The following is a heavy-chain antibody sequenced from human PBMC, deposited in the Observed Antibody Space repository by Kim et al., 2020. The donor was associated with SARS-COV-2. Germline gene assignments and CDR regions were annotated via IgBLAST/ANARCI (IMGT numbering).Heavy chain of an antibody. Sequence: GGSLRLSCTASGFTFSSYAMSWVRQAPGKGLEWVSALSGSGGNTYYADSVKGRFTISRDNSKNTLYLQMNSLRGDDTAVYYCAKTGLFLSDAKCDSWGQG. J-gene: IGHJ4*02. CDR2: LSGSGGNT. D-gene: IGHD1-1*01. CDR3: AKTGLFLSDAKCDS. CDR1: GFTFSSYA. V-gene: IGHV3-23*01.